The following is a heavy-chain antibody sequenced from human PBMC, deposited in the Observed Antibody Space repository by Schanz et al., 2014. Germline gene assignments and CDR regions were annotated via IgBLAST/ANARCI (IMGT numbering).Heavy chain of an antibody. CDR1: GFTVRSYA. V-gene: IGHV3-21*04. J-gene: IGHJ4*02. Sequence: VQLVESGGGVVQPGRSLRLSCAASGFTVRSYAMHWVRQAPGKGLEWVSRMIGSGSSVFYADSVKGRFTISRDNAKNSLYLQMNSLRVEDTAVYYCAKVAPAATYLDSWGLGTLVTVSS. D-gene: IGHD2-2*01. CDR2: MIGSGSSV. CDR3: AKVAPAATYLDS.